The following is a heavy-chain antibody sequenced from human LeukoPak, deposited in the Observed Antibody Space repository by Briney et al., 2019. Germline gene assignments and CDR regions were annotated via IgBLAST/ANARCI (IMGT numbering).Heavy chain of an antibody. CDR1: GGSISSYY. J-gene: IGHJ5*02. V-gene: IGHV4-59*01. CDR2: IYYSGST. Sequence: SETLSLTCTVSGGSISSYYWSWIRQPPGKGLEWIGYIYYSGSTTYNPSLKSRVTMSVDTSKNQFSLKLSSVTAADTAVYYCARNVLIWFGELSAGWFDPWGQGTLVTVSS. CDR3: ARNVLIWFGELSAGWFDP. D-gene: IGHD3-10*01.